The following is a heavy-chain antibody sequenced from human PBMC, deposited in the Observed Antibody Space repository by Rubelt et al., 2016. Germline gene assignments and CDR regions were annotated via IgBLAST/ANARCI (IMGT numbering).Heavy chain of an antibody. V-gene: IGHV1-18*01. CDR1: GYTFTSYG. CDR3: ARDRIRIAARQGWYFDL. D-gene: IGHD6-6*01. CDR2: ISAYHGNS. Sequence: QVQLVQSGAEVKKPGASVKVSCKASGYTFTSYGISWVRQAPGQGLEWMGWISAYHGNSNYAQKLQDRVTMTTDTSTSTAYMELRSLRSDDTAVYYCARDRIRIAARQGWYFDLWGRGTLVTVSS. J-gene: IGHJ2*01.